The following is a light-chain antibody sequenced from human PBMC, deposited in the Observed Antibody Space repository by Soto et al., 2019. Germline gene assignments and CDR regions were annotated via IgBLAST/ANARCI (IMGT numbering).Light chain of an antibody. CDR2: AAS. J-gene: IGKJ5*01. Sequence: DIQLTQSPSFLSASVGDRVTITCRASQGISSYLAWYQQKPGKAPKLLIYAASTLQSGVPSRFSGSGSGTEFPLTIGSLQPEDFATYYCQQLNSYLPTFGQGTRLEIK. CDR3: QQLNSYLPT. V-gene: IGKV1-9*01. CDR1: QGISSY.